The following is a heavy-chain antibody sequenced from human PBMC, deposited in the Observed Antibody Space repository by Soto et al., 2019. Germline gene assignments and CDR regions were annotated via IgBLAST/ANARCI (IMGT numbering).Heavy chain of an antibody. Sequence: GGSLRLSCAASGFTFSSYSMNWVRQAPGKGLEWVSSISSSSSYIYYADSVKGRFTISRDNAKNSLYLQMNSLRAEDTAVYYCARNYDILTGYFLGDYYYMDVWGKGTTVTVSS. D-gene: IGHD3-9*01. V-gene: IGHV3-21*01. CDR2: ISSSSSYI. CDR1: GFTFSSYS. J-gene: IGHJ6*03. CDR3: ARNYDILTGYFLGDYYYMDV.